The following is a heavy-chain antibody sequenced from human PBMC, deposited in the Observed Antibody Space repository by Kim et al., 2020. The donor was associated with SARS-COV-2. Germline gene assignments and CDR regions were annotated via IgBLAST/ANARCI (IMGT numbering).Heavy chain of an antibody. J-gene: IGHJ6*02. V-gene: IGHV1-18*01. CDR2: ISAYNGNT. CDR3: ARASGAGFGALYYYYGMDV. Sequence: ASVKVSCKASGYTFTSYGISWVRQAPGQGLEWMGWISAYNGNTNYAQKLQGRVTMTTDTSTSTAYMELRSLRSDDTAVYYCARASGAGFGALYYYYGMDVWGHGTTVTVSS. D-gene: IGHD3-16*01. CDR1: GYTFTSYG.